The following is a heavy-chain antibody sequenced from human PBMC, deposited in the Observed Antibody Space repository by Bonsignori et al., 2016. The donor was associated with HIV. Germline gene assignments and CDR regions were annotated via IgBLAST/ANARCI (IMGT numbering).Heavy chain of an antibody. D-gene: IGHD4-17*01. V-gene: IGHV3-48*03. CDR3: VKVGPDYGDYIGAF. J-gene: IGHJ3*01. CDR2: NNHDGTT. Sequence: EVQLVESGGGLVQPGRSLRLSCAVSGFRFRSEEMHWVRQAPGKGLEWVAYNNHDGTTHYADSVKGRFTISRDNAKSSLYLQMSSLRAEDTALYYCVKVGPDYGDYIGAF. CDR1: GFRFRSEE.